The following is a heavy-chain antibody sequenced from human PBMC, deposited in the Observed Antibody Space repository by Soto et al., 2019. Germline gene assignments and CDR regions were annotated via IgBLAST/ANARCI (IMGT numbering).Heavy chain of an antibody. V-gene: IGHV4-59*01. J-gene: IGHJ6*02. D-gene: IGHD5-18*01. CDR2: FYHSGNS. Sequence: SETLSFTCSVSGGSIRSYYWSWIRQSPEKGLEWIGYFYHSGNSNYNPSLKSRVTISVDTSKNQLSLSLRSVTAADTAVYFCARISSVDPYGYVNGGLDVWGQGTTVTVSS. CDR1: GGSIRSYY. CDR3: ARISSVDPYGYVNGGLDV.